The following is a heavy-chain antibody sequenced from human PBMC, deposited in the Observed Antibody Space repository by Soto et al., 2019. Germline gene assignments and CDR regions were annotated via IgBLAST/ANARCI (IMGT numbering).Heavy chain of an antibody. Sequence: QVQLQQWGAGLLKPSETLSLTCAVYGGSFSGYYWSWIRQPPGKGPEWIGEINHSGSTNYNPSLKSRVTISVDTSKNQFSLKLSSVTAADTAVYYCWRRVVVAATVAFDIWGQGTMVTVSS. CDR2: INHSGST. D-gene: IGHD2-15*01. J-gene: IGHJ3*02. CDR3: WRRVVVAATVAFDI. CDR1: GGSFSGYY. V-gene: IGHV4-34*01.